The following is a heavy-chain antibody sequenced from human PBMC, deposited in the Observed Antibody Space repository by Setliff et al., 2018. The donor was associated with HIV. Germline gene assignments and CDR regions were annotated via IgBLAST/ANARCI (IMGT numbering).Heavy chain of an antibody. J-gene: IGHJ6*03. V-gene: IGHV4-59*01. CDR2: IYHSGST. D-gene: IGHD3-10*01. CDR3: ARDRTYGDSGAYYMDV. Sequence: LSLTCTVSGGSISSYYWTWIRQPPGKGLEWIGYIYHSGSTKYNPSLKSRVTISLDTSKYQFSLKLNSVTAADSAVYYCARDRTYGDSGAYYMDVWGKGTTVTVSS. CDR1: GGSISSYY.